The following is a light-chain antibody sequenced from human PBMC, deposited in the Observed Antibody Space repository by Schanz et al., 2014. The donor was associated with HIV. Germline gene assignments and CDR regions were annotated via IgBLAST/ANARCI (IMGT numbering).Light chain of an antibody. CDR2: KAS. V-gene: IGKV1-5*03. Sequence: DIQMTQSPSTVSASVGDRVTLTCRASQTIGRLLAWYQQKPGKAPKLLIYKASSLQSGVPSRFSGSGSGTEFTLTISSLQPDDFATYYCQQSDAYPYTFGQGTKLEIK. CDR3: QQSDAYPYT. J-gene: IGKJ2*01. CDR1: QTIGRL.